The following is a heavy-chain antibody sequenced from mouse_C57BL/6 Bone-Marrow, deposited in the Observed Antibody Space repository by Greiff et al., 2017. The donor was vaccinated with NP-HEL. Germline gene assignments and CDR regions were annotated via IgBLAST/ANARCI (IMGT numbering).Heavy chain of an antibody. D-gene: IGHD1-1*01. CDR1: GFTFSSYA. Sequence: EVQRVESGEGLVKPGGSLKLSCAASGFTFSSYAMSWVRQTPEKRLEWVAYISSGGDYIYYADTVKGRFTISRDNARNTLYLQMSSLKSEDTAMYYCTRALRGYGSSYYAMDYWGQGTSVTVSS. CDR2: ISSGGDYI. V-gene: IGHV5-9-1*02. CDR3: TRALRGYGSSYYAMDY. J-gene: IGHJ4*01.